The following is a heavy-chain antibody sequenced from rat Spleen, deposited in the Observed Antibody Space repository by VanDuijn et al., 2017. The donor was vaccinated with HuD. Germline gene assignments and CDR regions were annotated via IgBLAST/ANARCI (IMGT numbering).Heavy chain of an antibody. CDR2: ISTGGGNT. D-gene: IGHD1-11*01. Sequence: EVQLVESGGGLVQPGRSLKLSCAASGFTFSNYGMAWVRQTPTKGLEWVASISTGGGNTYYRDSVKGRFTISRDNAKNTQYLQMDSLRSEDTATYYCARHNYGGYYGYTYGFAYWGQGTLVTVSS. J-gene: IGHJ3*01. CDR1: GFTFSNYG. V-gene: IGHV5S14*01. CDR3: ARHNYGGYYGYTYGFAY.